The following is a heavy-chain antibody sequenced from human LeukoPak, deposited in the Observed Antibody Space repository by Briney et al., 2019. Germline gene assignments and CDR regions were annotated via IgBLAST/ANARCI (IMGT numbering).Heavy chain of an antibody. J-gene: IGHJ6*03. V-gene: IGHV4-61*02. CDR2: IYTSGST. D-gene: IGHD2-15*01. Sequence: PSGTLSLTCTVSGGSISSGSYYWSWIRQPAGKGLEWIGRIYTSGSTNYNPSLKSRVTISVDTSKNQFSLKLSSVTAADTAVYYCARESEFCSGGSCYSNYYYYYYMDVWGKGTTVTVSS. CDR1: GGSISSGSYY. CDR3: ARESEFCSGGSCYSNYYYYYYMDV.